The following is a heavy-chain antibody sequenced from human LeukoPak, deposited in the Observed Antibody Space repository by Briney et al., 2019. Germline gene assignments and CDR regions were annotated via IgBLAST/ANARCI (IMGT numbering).Heavy chain of an antibody. Sequence: GGSLRLSCAASGFTFSSYSMNWVRQAPGKALEWVSYISSSSSAFYYADSVRGRFTISRDNAKNSLYLQMNSLRDEDTAVYYCARAPYGMDVWGQGTTVTVSS. J-gene: IGHJ6*02. CDR1: GFTFSSYS. CDR2: ISSSSSAF. V-gene: IGHV3-48*02. CDR3: ARAPYGMDV.